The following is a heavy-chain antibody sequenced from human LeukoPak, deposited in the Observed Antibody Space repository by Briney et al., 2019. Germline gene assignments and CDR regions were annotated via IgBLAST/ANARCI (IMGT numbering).Heavy chain of an antibody. CDR3: ARSNYYGLYYFDY. CDR2: IHHSGST. J-gene: IGHJ4*02. Sequence: PSETLSLTCTVSGGSISSGNYYWSWIRQPPGKGLEWIGYIHHSGSTYYNPSLNSRVTVSVDRSKNQFSLKLSSVTAADTAVYYCARSNYYGLYYFDYWGQGTLVTVSS. D-gene: IGHD3-10*01. V-gene: IGHV4-30-2*01. CDR1: GGSISSGNYY.